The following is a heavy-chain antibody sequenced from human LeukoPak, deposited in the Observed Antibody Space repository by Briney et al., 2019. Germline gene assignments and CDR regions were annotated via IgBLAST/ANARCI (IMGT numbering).Heavy chain of an antibody. CDR1: GFSFSDSS. J-gene: IGHJ4*02. Sequence: GESLRLSCAASGFSFSDSSMNWVRQAPGKGLEWVSAITSSGSHAWYPGSVKGRFTVSRDNAKNSVYLQMNSLRAGDTAVYYCAKGGTYCGNDCYGTKYWGQGTLVTVSS. CDR3: AKGGTYCGNDCYGTKY. D-gene: IGHD2-21*02. CDR2: ITSSGSHA. V-gene: IGHV3-21*01.